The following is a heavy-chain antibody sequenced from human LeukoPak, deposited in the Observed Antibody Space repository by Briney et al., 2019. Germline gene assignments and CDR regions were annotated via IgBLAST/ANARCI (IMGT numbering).Heavy chain of an antibody. Sequence: PGGSLRLSCAASGFTFSSYSMNWVRQAPGKGLEWVSAISGSGGSTYYADSVKGRFTISSDNSKNTLYLQMNSLRAEDTAVYYCAKGSLILYRIRFDPWGQGTLVTVSS. D-gene: IGHD2-8*01. J-gene: IGHJ5*02. CDR3: AKGSLILYRIRFDP. CDR2: ISGSGGST. CDR1: GFTFSSYS. V-gene: IGHV3-23*01.